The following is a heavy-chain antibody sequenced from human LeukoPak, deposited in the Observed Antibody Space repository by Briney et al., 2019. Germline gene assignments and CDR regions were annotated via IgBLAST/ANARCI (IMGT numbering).Heavy chain of an antibody. CDR3: ARAYYDSKGYSPH. D-gene: IGHD3-22*01. CDR2: IIPSCGAA. V-gene: IGHV1-69*01. CDR1: GGTFSSYA. J-gene: IGHJ4*02. Sequence: SVSVSCKASGGTFSSYAISWVRRAPGQGLEWMGGIIPSCGAAPYEQKLQGRVTITADESSSTAYMELSSLRSEDTAVYYCARAYYDSKGYSPHWGQGTLV.